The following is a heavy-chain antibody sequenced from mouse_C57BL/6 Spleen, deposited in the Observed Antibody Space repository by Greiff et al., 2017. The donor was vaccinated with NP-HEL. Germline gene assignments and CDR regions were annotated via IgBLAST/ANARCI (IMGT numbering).Heavy chain of an antibody. CDR2: IYPGGGYT. CDR1: GYTFTNYW. CDR3: ARSDDGYSFDY. J-gene: IGHJ2*01. Sequence: QVHVKQSGAELVRPGTSVKMSCKASGYTFTNYWIGWAKQRPGHGLEWIGDIYPGGGYTNYNEKFKGKATLTADKSSSTAYMQFSSLTSEDSAIYYCARSDDGYSFDYWGQGTTLTVSS. V-gene: IGHV1-63*01. D-gene: IGHD2-3*01.